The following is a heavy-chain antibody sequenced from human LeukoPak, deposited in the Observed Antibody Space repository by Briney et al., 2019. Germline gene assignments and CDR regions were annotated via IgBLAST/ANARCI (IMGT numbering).Heavy chain of an antibody. V-gene: IGHV4-39*01. J-gene: IGHJ5*02. D-gene: IGHD3-22*01. CDR2: IYYSGSP. CDR1: GGSISSSSYY. Sequence: SETLSLTCTVSGGSISSSSYYWGWIRQPPGKGLEWIGSIYYSGSPYYNPSLKSRVTISVDTSKNQFSLKLSSVTAADTAVYYCARSWQRSGYLNWFDPWGQGTLVTVSS. CDR3: ARSWQRSGYLNWFDP.